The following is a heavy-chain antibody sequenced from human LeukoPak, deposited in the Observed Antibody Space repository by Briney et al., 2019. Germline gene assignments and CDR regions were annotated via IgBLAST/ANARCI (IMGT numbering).Heavy chain of an antibody. J-gene: IGHJ3*02. CDR3: AKDYPYYYGSGSYPGDAFDI. CDR1: GYTFTSYG. CDR2: ISAYNGNT. D-gene: IGHD3-10*01. V-gene: IGHV1-18*01. Sequence: ASVKVSCKASGYTFTSYGISWVRQAPGQGLEWMGWISAYNGNTNYAQKLQGRVTMTTDTSTSTAYMEPRSLRSDDTAVYYCAKDYPYYYGSGSYPGDAFDIWGQGTMVTVSS.